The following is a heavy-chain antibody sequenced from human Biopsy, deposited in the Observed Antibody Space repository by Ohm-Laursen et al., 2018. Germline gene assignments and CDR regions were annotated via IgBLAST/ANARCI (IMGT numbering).Heavy chain of an antibody. CDR3: ARSRNDLGGMYFDS. CDR1: SASINSFY. CDR2: ISHTGYT. Sequence: SLSLTSSVSSASINSFYWGWTPHSRGKGLEWIVYISHTGYTSYNPSLKRRVTISEDTSKSQFSLKITSATVEDTAVYYCARSRNDLGGMYFDSWGQGSLVTVSS. D-gene: IGHD2-8*01. V-gene: IGHV4-59*08. J-gene: IGHJ4*02.